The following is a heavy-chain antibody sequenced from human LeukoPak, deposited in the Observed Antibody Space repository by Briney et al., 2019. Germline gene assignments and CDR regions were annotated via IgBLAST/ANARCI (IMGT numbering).Heavy chain of an antibody. V-gene: IGHV3-23*01. J-gene: IGHJ2*01. D-gene: IGHD3-22*01. CDR1: GFTFSSYA. CDR2: ISGSGGST. Sequence: GGSLRLSCAASGFTFSSYAMSWVRQAPGKGLEWVSAISGSGGSTYYADSVKGRFTISRDNSQNTLYLQMNSLRAEDTAVYYCAKSSYDSSGYPRYFDLWGRGTLVTVSS. CDR3: AKSSYDSSGYPRYFDL.